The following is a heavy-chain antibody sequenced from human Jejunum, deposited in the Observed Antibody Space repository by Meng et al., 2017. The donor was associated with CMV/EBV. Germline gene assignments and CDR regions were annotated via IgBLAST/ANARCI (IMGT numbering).Heavy chain of an antibody. CDR1: GNTFDSNT. Sequence: SCHTSGNTFDSNTIAWVRQAPGQGLEWLGGIIVIFGTPNYAQNFQGRVTITTDEAASTTYMEMNNLRSEDTAVYFCARGPSYYDIIYWGPGTLVTVSS. J-gene: IGHJ4*02. V-gene: IGHV1-69*05. D-gene: IGHD3-10*01. CDR2: IIVIFGTP. CDR3: ARGPSYYDIIY.